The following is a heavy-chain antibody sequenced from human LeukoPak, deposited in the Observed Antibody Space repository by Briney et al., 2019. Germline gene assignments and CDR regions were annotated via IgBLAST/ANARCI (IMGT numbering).Heavy chain of an antibody. CDR3: AGGEASLPLASTHWYFDL. CDR1: GGTFSSYA. D-gene: IGHD2-15*01. CDR2: IIPIFGTA. J-gene: IGHJ2*01. Sequence: GASVKVSCKASGGTFSSYAISWLRQSPGQGLGWMGGIIPIFGTANYAQKFQGRVTITADESTSTAYMELSSLRSEDTAVYYCAGGEASLPLASTHWYFDLWGRGTLVTVSS. V-gene: IGHV1-69*13.